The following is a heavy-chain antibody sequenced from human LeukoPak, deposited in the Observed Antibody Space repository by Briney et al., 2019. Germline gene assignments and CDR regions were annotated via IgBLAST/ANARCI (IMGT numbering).Heavy chain of an antibody. CDR1: GGSISSGSYY. CDR3: ARRPGAVADGPTHAFDI. V-gene: IGHV4-39*01. J-gene: IGHJ3*02. Sequence: SETLSLTCTVSGGSISSGSYYWSWIRQPAGKGLEWIGRIYYSGSAFYNPSLKSRVTISLDKSKNQFSLKLSSVTAADTAVYHCARRPGAVADGPTHAFDIWGQGTMVTVSS. CDR2: IYYSGSA. D-gene: IGHD6-19*01.